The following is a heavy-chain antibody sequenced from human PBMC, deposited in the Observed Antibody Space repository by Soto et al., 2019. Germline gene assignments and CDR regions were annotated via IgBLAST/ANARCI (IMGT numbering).Heavy chain of an antibody. J-gene: IGHJ6*02. V-gene: IGHV1-3*01. D-gene: IGHD6-19*01. CDR2: INAGNGNT. CDR3: AITRVLAGTNYYYYGMNV. CDR1: GYTFTSYA. Sequence: QVQLVQSGAEVKKPGASVKVSCKASGYTFTSYAIHWVRQAPGQKLEWMGWINAGNGNTKYLQKFQGRVTITKDTTASPAYMQLSSLRSEATAVDYWAITRVLAGTNYYYYGMNVWGQGTTVTVSS.